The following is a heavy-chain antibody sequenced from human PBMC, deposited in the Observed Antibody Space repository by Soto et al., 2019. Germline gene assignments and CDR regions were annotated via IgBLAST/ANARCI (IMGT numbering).Heavy chain of an antibody. V-gene: IGHV4-61*08. CDR1: GGSISSGGYY. D-gene: IGHD3-22*01. J-gene: IGHJ4*02. CDR2: IYYSGST. Sequence: ASETLSLTCTVSGGSISSGGYYWSWIRQHPGKGLEWIGYIYYSGSTNYNPSLKSRVTISVDTSKNQFSLKLSSVTAADTAVYYCAREQGNYYDSSGYFDYWGQGTLVTV. CDR3: AREQGNYYDSSGYFDY.